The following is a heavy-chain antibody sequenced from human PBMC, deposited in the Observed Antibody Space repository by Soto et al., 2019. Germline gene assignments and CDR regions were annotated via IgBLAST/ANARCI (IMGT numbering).Heavy chain of an antibody. CDR3: ASTRTDGYHHYYYYYGMDV. D-gene: IGHD5-12*01. Sequence: GGSLRLSCAASGFTFSSYSMNWVRQAPGKGLEWVSSISSSSSYIYYADSVKGRFTISRDNAKNSLYLQMNSLRAEDTAVYYCASTRTDGYHHYYYYYGMDVWGQGTTVTVSS. J-gene: IGHJ6*02. CDR1: GFTFSSYS. V-gene: IGHV3-21*01. CDR2: ISSSSSYI.